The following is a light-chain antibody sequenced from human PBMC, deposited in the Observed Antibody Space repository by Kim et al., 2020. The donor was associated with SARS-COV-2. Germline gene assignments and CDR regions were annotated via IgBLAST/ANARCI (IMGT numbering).Light chain of an antibody. CDR1: SGINVGTYR. V-gene: IGLV5-45*03. Sequence: QSVLTQPSSLSASPGASASLTCTLRSGINVGTYRIYWYQQKPGSPAQHLLRYKSDSDKQQGSGVPSRFSGSKDASANAGILLISGLQSEDEADYYCMIWHSSAYVFGTGTKVTVL. CDR2: YKSDSDK. CDR3: MIWHSSAYV. J-gene: IGLJ1*01.